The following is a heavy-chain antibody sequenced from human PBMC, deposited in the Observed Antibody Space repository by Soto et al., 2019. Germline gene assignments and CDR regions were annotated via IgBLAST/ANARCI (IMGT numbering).Heavy chain of an antibody. Sequence: QVLLVESGGGVVQPGRSLRLSCAASGFPFNSYGMHWLRQAPGKGLEWVAIISYDGTHKDYTDSVKGRFTISRDNSKHTADLKMDSLRAEDTAVDYCARNRRGSSGYDSSRGSGLYGSFEYWGQGTLVTVSS. J-gene: IGHJ4*02. V-gene: IGHV3-30*03. CDR3: ARNRRGSSGYDSSRGSGLYGSFEY. CDR2: ISYDGTHK. D-gene: IGHD5-12*01. CDR1: GFPFNSYG.